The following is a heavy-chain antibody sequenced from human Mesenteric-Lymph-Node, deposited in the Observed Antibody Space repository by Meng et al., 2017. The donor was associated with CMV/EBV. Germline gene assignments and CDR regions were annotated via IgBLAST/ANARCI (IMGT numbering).Heavy chain of an antibody. CDR3: AKDHEYSSAYYFDY. D-gene: IGHD5-18*01. CDR2: ISGSDGGT. Sequence: SGFTFSSSAMSWVRQAPGKGLEWVSAISGSDGGTYYADSVKGRFTISRDNSKNTLYLQMNSLRAEDTAVYYCAKDHEYSSAYYFDYWGQGTLVTVSS. CDR1: GFTFSSSA. V-gene: IGHV3-23*01. J-gene: IGHJ4*02.